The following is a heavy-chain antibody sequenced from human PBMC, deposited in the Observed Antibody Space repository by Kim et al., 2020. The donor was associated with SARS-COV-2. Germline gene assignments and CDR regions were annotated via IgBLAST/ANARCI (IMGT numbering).Heavy chain of an antibody. D-gene: IGHD6-25*01. CDR2: T. J-gene: IGHJ4*02. V-gene: IGHV4-34*01. Sequence: TNYNPSLKSRVTISVDTSKNQFSLQLSSVTAADTAVYYCARAGWQRRFDYWGQGTLVTVSS. CDR3: ARAGWQRRFDY.